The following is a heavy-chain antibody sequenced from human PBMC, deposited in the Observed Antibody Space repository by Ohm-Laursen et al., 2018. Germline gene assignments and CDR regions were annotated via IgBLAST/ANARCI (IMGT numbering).Heavy chain of an antibody. J-gene: IGHJ3*02. CDR1: GFTFSSYA. Sequence: SLRLSCSASGFTFSSYAMSWVRQSPERGLEWVSAISGSGGSTYYADYVKGRFTISRDNSKNTLYLQMNSLRAEDTAVYYCAKGRSGHPRGVGAFDIWGQGTMVTVSS. V-gene: IGHV3-23*01. CDR3: AKGRSGHPRGVGAFDI. D-gene: IGHD3-16*01. CDR2: ISGSGGST.